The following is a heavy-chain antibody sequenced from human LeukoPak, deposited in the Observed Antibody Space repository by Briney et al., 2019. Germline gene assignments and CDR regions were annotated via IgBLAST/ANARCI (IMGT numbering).Heavy chain of an antibody. CDR2: ISAYNGNT. D-gene: IGHD6-13*01. CDR3: ARQTGYSSSWCFDY. J-gene: IGHJ4*02. V-gene: IGHV1-18*01. Sequence: ASVKVSCKASGYTFTSYGISRVRQAPGQGLEWMGWISAYNGNTNYAQKVQGRVTMTTDTSTSTAYMELRSLRSDDTAVYYCARQTGYSSSWCFDYWGQGTLVTVSS. CDR1: GYTFTSYG.